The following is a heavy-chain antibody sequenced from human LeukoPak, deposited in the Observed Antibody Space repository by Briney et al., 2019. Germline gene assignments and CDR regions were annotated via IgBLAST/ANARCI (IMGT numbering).Heavy chain of an antibody. V-gene: IGHV3-9*01. D-gene: IGHD2-8*01. Sequence: GGSLRLSCAASGFTFDAYAMHWVRQAPGKGLEWASGISWNGGGMGYADSVRGRFTISRDNSKNMLYMQMNSLKAEDTAVYYCARVSGKILIWPQPFGDGMDVWGQGTTVTVSS. CDR3: ARVSGKILIWPQPFGDGMDV. CDR1: GFTFDAYA. CDR2: ISWNGGGM. J-gene: IGHJ6*02.